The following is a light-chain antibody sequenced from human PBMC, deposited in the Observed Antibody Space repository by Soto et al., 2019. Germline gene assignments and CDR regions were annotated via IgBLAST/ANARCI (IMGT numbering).Light chain of an antibody. Sequence: ALTQPPSVSGSPGQSVTISCTGTSTDVGSNNRVSWYQQPPGTAPKLMIYEVTNRPSGVPDRFSGSKSGNTASLTISGLQADDEADYYCSSYTSSSGYVFGTGTKATVL. J-gene: IGLJ1*01. CDR2: EVT. CDR3: SSYTSSSGYV. CDR1: STDVGSNNR. V-gene: IGLV2-18*02.